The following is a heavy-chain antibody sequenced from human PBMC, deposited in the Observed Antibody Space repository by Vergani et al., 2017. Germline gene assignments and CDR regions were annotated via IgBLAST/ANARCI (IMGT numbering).Heavy chain of an antibody. CDR1: GFTFSSYS. CDR3: ARVYLSRADY. CDR2: ISSSSSYR. Sequence: EVQLVESGGGLVKPGGSLRLSCAASGFTFSSYSMNWVRQAPGKGLEWVASISSSSSYRYYADSVKGRFTISRDNAKNSLYLQMNSLRAEETAVYYCARVYLSRADYWGQGPLVTVSS. V-gene: IGHV3-21*01. J-gene: IGHJ4*02. D-gene: IGHD5/OR15-5a*01.